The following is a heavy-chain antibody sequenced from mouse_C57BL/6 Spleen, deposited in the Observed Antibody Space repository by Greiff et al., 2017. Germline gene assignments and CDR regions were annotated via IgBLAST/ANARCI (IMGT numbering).Heavy chain of an antibody. V-gene: IGHV1-53*01. CDR3: ARGLRSLYAMDY. CDR2: INPSNGGT. CDR1: GYTFTSYW. J-gene: IGHJ4*01. Sequence: QVQLQQPGTELVKPGASVKLSCKASGYTFTSYWMHWVKQRPGQGLEWIGNINPSNGGTNYNEKLKSKATLTVDKSSSTAYMQLSSLTSEDSAVYYCARGLRSLYAMDYWGQGTSVTVSS. D-gene: IGHD1-1*01.